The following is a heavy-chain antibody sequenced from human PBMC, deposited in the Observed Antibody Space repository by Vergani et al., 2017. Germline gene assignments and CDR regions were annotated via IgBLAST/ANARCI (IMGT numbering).Heavy chain of an antibody. CDR3: ARSIGYCAGATCRAYYFDH. J-gene: IGHJ5*02. CDR2: LNPTTGHT. D-gene: IGHD2-21*01. V-gene: IGHV1-46*02. CDR1: GYIFKNYY. Sequence: QVQLVQSGAEVRKPGASVTVSCTASGYIFKNYYIHWLRQAPGQAFEWMGILNPTTGHTTPAQKFKGRVDMTRDPSTDTSTRTVQMTLSSMRSEDTAVYYCARSIGYCAGATCRAYYFDHWGQGTRVTVSS.